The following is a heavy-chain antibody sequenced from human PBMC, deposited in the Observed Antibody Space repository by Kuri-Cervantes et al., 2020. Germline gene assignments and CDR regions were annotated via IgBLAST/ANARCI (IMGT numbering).Heavy chain of an antibody. J-gene: IGHJ4*02. D-gene: IGHD1-26*01. CDR1: GYTLTELS. CDR2: FDPEDGET. CDR3: ARMTLVGATFFDY. Sequence: ASVKVSCKVSGYTLTELSMHWVRQAPGKGLEWMGGFDPEDGETIYAQKFQGRVTMTEDTSTDTAYMELRSLRSDDTAVYYCARMTLVGATFFDYWGQGTLVTVSS. V-gene: IGHV1-24*01.